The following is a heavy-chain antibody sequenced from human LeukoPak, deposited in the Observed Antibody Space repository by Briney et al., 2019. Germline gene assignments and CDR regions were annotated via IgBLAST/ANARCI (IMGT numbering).Heavy chain of an antibody. Sequence: GGSLRLSCAASGFTFDDYAMHWVRQTPGKGLEWVSGISWNSGSIGYADSAKGRFTISRDNAKNSLYLQMNSLRPEDMALYYCAKGAARLSLFTSFDYWGQGTQVTVSS. V-gene: IGHV3-9*03. CDR1: GFTFDDYA. D-gene: IGHD3-16*01. J-gene: IGHJ4*02. CDR2: ISWNSGSI. CDR3: AKGAARLSLFTSFDY.